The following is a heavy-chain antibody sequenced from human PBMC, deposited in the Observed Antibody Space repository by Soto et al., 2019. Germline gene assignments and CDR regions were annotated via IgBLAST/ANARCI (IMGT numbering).Heavy chain of an antibody. V-gene: IGHV3-30-3*01. CDR3: ARDMYSSDYFVKWFAP. D-gene: IGHD6-19*01. J-gene: IGHJ5*02. CDR1: GFSFSSYA. Sequence: QVRLVESGGGVVQPGRSLRLSCTASGFSFSSYAMYWFRQPPGKGLEWVAVISHDGINKHYADSVKGRVTVSRDNSNHSLVLQLNRLRGEDSAMYYCARDMYSSDYFVKWFAPWGQGTLVIVSS. CDR2: ISHDGINK.